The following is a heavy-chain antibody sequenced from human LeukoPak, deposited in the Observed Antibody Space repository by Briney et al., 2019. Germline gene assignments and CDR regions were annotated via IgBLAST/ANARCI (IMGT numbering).Heavy chain of an antibody. Sequence: GGSLKLSCAASGFSFSSYGMNWVRQTPGKGLEWVSSISSSSSYIFYADSVRGRFTISRDNAKNSLYLQMNSLRAEDTAVYYCAKTRGGSSSWYYAFDIWGQGTMVTVSS. CDR1: GFSFSSYG. CDR3: AKTRGGSSSWYYAFDI. CDR2: ISSSSSYI. D-gene: IGHD6-13*01. V-gene: IGHV3-21*04. J-gene: IGHJ3*02.